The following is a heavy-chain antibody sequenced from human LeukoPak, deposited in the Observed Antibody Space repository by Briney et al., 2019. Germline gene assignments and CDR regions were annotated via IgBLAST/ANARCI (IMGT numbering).Heavy chain of an antibody. CDR3: ARGARYYYDSSGYYYSFHPFDY. CDR2: IIPILGTA. V-gene: IGHV1-69*13. Sequence: SVKVSCKASGGTFSSYAISWVRQAPGQGLEWMGGIIPILGTANYAQKFQGRVTITADESTSTAYMELSSLRSEDTAVYYCARGARYYYDSSGYYYSFHPFDYWGQGTLVTVSS. D-gene: IGHD3-22*01. J-gene: IGHJ4*02. CDR1: GGTFSSYA.